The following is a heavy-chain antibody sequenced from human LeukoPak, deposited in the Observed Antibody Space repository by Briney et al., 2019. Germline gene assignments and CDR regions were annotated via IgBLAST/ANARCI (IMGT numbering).Heavy chain of an antibody. CDR1: GFTFSSYE. CDR2: ISSSGDST. J-gene: IGHJ4*02. V-gene: IGHV3-48*03. Sequence: PGGSLRLSCAASGFTFSSYEMNWVRQAPGKGLEWVSYISSSGDSTYYADSVKGRFTISRDNAKNSLYLQMNSLRAEDTAVYYCARGPYSSNWYVDYWGQGTLVTVAS. D-gene: IGHD6-13*01. CDR3: ARGPYSSNWYVDY.